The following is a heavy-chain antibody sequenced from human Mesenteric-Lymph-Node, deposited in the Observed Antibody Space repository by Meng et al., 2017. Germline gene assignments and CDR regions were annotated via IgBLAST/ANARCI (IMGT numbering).Heavy chain of an antibody. D-gene: IGHD6-19*01. J-gene: IGHJ3*02. Sequence: ASVKVSCKASGYTFTGYYMHWVRQAPGQGLEWMGWISVYNGNTHYAEKLQGRVTMTTDTSTSTAYMELRSLRSDDTAVYYCASPRGNIAVAGTSAFDIWGQGTMVTVSS. CDR3: ASPRGNIAVAGTSAFDI. CDR1: GYTFTGYY. CDR2: ISVYNGNT. V-gene: IGHV1-18*04.